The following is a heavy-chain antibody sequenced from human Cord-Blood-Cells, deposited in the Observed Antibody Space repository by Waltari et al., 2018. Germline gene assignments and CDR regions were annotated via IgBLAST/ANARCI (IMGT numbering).Heavy chain of an antibody. V-gene: IGHV3-30-3*01. CDR1: GFTFSSYA. CDR3: ARAPGGSYSDAFDI. D-gene: IGHD1-26*01. CDR2: ILYDGSNK. J-gene: IGHJ3*02. Sequence: QVQLVESGGGVVQPGRSLRLSCAASGFTFSSYAMHWVRQAPGKGLEWVAVILYDGSNKYYADSVKGRFTISRDNSKNTLYLQMNSLRAEDTAVYYCARAPGGSYSDAFDIWGQGTMVTVSS.